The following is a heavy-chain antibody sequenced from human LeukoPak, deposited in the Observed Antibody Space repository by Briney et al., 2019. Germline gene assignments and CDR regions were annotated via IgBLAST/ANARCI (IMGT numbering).Heavy chain of an antibody. J-gene: IGHJ4*02. Sequence: PGGSLRLSCAAAGFTFGSSSMNWVRQPPGKWLEWVSSISGESKYIYYADSVTGRFTISRDNAKNSLYLQMNSLRAEDTAVYYCARGAVFQGNYDYWGQGTQVTVSS. V-gene: IGHV3-21*01. CDR2: ISGESKYI. CDR3: ARGAVFQGNYDY. CDR1: GFTFGSSS. D-gene: IGHD3-10*01.